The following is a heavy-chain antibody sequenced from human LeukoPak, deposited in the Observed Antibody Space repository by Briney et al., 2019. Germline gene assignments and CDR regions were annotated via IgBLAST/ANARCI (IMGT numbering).Heavy chain of an antibody. CDR1: GYTFTTYN. V-gene: IGHV1-18*01. Sequence: ASVKVSCKASGYTFTTYNINWVRQAPGQGLEWMGWISGYNGNTNYAQKLQGRVIMTTDTSTSTAYMELRSLKSDDTAVYYCARDLSGYYDSSGSDGFDFWGQGTMLTASS. D-gene: IGHD3-22*01. CDR3: ARDLSGYYDSSGSDGFDF. CDR2: ISGYNGNT. J-gene: IGHJ3*01.